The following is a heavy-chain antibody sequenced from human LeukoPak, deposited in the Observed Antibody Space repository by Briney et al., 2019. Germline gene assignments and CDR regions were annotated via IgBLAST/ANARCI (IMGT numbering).Heavy chain of an antibody. CDR3: ARQSRGLLNSIDY. CDR2: VNHSGGT. Sequence: SETLSLTCAVYGGSFSANYWSWIRQPPGKGLEWIGEVNHSGGTNYNPSLKSRVTISVDTSKNQFSLKLSSVTAADTAVYYCARQSRGLLNSIDYWGQGTLVTVSS. D-gene: IGHD4-23*01. J-gene: IGHJ4*02. CDR1: GGSFSANY. V-gene: IGHV4-34*01.